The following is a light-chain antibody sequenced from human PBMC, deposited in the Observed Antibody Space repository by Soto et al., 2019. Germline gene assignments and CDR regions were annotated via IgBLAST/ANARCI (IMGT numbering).Light chain of an antibody. J-gene: IGLJ2*01. Sequence: QSALTQPPSASGSPGQSVTISCIGTSSDVGGYNYVSWYQQHPGKAPKLMIYEVSKRPSGVPDRFSGSKSGNTASLTVSGLQAEDEADDYCSSDAASNNLGVFGGGTKLTVL. CDR3: SSDAASNNLGV. V-gene: IGLV2-8*01. CDR2: EVS. CDR1: SSDVGGYNY.